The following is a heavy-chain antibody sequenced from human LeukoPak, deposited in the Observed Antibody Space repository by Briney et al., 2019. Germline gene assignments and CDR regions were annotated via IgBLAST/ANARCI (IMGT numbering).Heavy chain of an antibody. V-gene: IGHV5-51*01. CDR1: GYSFTSYW. CDR2: IYPGDSDN. CDR3: ARPHSSGWYYFDY. J-gene: IGHJ4*02. D-gene: IGHD6-19*01. Sequence: GESLKIPCKGSGYSFTSYWIGWVRQMPGKGLEWMEVIYPGDSDNSYSTSFQGQVTISADKSISTANLQWSSLKASDTAMYYCARPHSSGWYYFDYWGQGTLVTVSS.